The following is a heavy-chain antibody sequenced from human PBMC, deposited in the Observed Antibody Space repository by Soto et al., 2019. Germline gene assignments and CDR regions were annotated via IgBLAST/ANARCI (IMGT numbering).Heavy chain of an antibody. V-gene: IGHV3-53*02. CDR1: GFTVSSSY. J-gene: IGHJ6*02. CDR3: AKDLGPLRLLNYYFYGLDV. CDR2: IESGGST. D-gene: IGHD2-15*01. Sequence: EVQLVETGGGVIQRGGSLRLSCNASGFTVSSSYMSWVRQAPGMGLEWGAVIESGGSTHYADSVKGRFTISRDNSKNMIYLQLHTLRAEDTAVYYCAKDLGPLRLLNYYFYGLDVWGQGTTVTVSS.